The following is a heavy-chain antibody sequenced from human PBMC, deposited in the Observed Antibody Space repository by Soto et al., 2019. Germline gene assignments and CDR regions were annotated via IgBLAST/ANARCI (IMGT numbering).Heavy chain of an antibody. J-gene: IGHJ4*02. CDR3: ARAYCGGDCYSGYDY. V-gene: IGHV3-30-3*01. CDR1: GSTFSSYA. Sequence: QVQLVESGGGVVQPGRSLRLSCAASGSTFSSYAMHWVRQAPGKGLEWVAVISYDGSNKYYADSVKGRFTISRDNSKNTLYLQMNSLRAEDTAVYYCARAYCGGDCYSGYDYWGQGTLVTVSS. CDR2: ISYDGSNK. D-gene: IGHD2-21*02.